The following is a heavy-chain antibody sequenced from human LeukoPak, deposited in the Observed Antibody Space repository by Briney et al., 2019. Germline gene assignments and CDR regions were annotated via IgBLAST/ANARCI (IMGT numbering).Heavy chain of an antibody. V-gene: IGHV3-48*01. Sequence: GGSLRLSCAASGFTVSSNYMSWVRQAPGKGLEWVSYISSSSSTIYYADSVKGRFTISRDNAKNSLYLQMNSLRAEDTAVYYCASTRYGATSAFDYWGQGTLVTVSS. CDR1: GFTVSSNY. D-gene: IGHD4-17*01. CDR3: ASTRYGATSAFDY. J-gene: IGHJ4*02. CDR2: ISSSSSTI.